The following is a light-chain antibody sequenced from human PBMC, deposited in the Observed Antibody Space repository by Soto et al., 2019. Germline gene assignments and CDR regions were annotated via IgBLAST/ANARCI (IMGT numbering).Light chain of an antibody. CDR3: QHYGTSAL. CDR2: DAS. Sequence: EIVLTQSPGTLSLSPGERATLSCWASQSVSSSYLAWYQQKPGQAPRLLIYDASRATGIPDRFSGSGSGTAFTLTITRLETEDFAVYYCQHYGTSALFGPGTKVDI. CDR1: QSVSSSY. J-gene: IGKJ3*01. V-gene: IGKV3-20*01.